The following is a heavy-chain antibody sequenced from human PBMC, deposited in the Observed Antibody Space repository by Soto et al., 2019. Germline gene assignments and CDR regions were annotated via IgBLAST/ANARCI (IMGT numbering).Heavy chain of an antibody. CDR2: INHSGST. V-gene: IGHV4-34*01. CDR1: GGSFSGYY. D-gene: IGHD6-6*01. Sequence: SETLSLTCAVYGGSFSGYYWSWIRQPPGKGLEWIGEINHSGSTNYNPSLKSRVTISVDTSKNQFSLKLSSVTAADTAVYYCARTSIAARPGVDYWGQGTLVTVS. J-gene: IGHJ4*02. CDR3: ARTSIAARPGVDY.